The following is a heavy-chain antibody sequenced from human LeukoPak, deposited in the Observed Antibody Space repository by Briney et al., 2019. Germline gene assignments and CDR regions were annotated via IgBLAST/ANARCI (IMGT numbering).Heavy chain of an antibody. D-gene: IGHD3-16*02. CDR2: FDPEDGET. CDR3: ALESYDYVWGSYRYIGYY. V-gene: IGHV1-24*01. Sequence: ASVKVSCKVSGYTPTELSMHWVRQAPGKGLEWMGGFDPEDGETIYAQKFQGRVTMTEDTSTDTAYMELSSLRSEDTAVYYCALESYDYVWGSYRYIGYYWGQGTLVTVSS. CDR1: GYTPTELS. J-gene: IGHJ4*02.